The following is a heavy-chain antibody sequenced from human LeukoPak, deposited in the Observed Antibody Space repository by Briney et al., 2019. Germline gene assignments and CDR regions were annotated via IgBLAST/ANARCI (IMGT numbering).Heavy chain of an antibody. V-gene: IGHV5-51*01. CDR2: IYPGDSDT. CDR1: GYSFTSYW. D-gene: IGHD6-19*01. J-gene: IGHJ4*02. Sequence: GESLKISCKGSGYSFTSYWIGWVRQMPGKGLEWMGIIYPGDSDTRYSPSFQGQVTISADKSMSTAYLQWSSLKASDTAMYYCARVEYSSGWTGYFDYWGQGTLVTVSS. CDR3: ARVEYSSGWTGYFDY.